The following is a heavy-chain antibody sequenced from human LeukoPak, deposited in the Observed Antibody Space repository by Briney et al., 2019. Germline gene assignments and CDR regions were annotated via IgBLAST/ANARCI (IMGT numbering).Heavy chain of an antibody. J-gene: IGHJ4*02. V-gene: IGHV4-34*01. CDR2: INHSGIT. CDR3: ARLGIQTRDY. Sequence: SETLSLTCAVSGDSFTDYYWTWIRQPPGKGLEWIGEINHSGITNFNPSLKSRLTMSVDTSKNQFSLKLSSVTAADTAVYYCARLGIQTRDYWGQGTLVTVSS. CDR1: GDSFTDYY. D-gene: IGHD5-18*01.